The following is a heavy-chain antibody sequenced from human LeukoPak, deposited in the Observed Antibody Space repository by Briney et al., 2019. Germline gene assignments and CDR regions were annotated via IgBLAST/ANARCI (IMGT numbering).Heavy chain of an antibody. CDR1: GITLSNYG. D-gene: IGHD3-22*01. Sequence: GGSLRLSCAVSGITLSNYGMSWVRQAPGKGLEWVAGISDSGGGTNYADSVKGRFTISRDNPKNTLYLQMNSLRAEDTAVYFCARRGVVIRVILVGFHKEAYYFDSWGQGALVTVSS. CDR2: ISDSGGGT. J-gene: IGHJ4*02. CDR3: ARRGVVIRVILVGFHKEAYYFDS. V-gene: IGHV3-23*01.